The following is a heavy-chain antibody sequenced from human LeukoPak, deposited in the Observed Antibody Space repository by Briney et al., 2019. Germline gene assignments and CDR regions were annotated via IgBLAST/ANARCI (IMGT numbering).Heavy chain of an antibody. CDR3: GTWGYFDSDNYFVVDY. Sequence: PSETLSLTCIVSGDSIRSYYWNWIRQAPGMALEWIGHIHNNGDIAYNFSLKSRVTISMDTSKNQFSLKLSSVTAADTAVYYCGTWGYFDSDNYFVVDYWGQGTVVTVSS. CDR1: GDSIRSYY. V-gene: IGHV4-59*01. J-gene: IGHJ4*02. CDR2: IHNNGDI. D-gene: IGHD3-22*01.